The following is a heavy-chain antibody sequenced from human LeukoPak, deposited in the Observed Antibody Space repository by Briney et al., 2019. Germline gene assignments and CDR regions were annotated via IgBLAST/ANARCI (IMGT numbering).Heavy chain of an antibody. V-gene: IGHV3-30*02. CDR2: IRYDGSNK. CDR1: GFTFSSDG. D-gene: IGHD6-19*01. CDR3: TTDLAVAGHFDY. J-gene: IGHJ4*02. Sequence: GGSLRLSCAASGFTFSSDGMHWVRQAPGKGLEWVAFIRYDGSNKYYADSVKGRFTISRDNSKNTLYLQMNSLKTEDTAVYYCTTDLAVAGHFDYWGQGTLVTVSS.